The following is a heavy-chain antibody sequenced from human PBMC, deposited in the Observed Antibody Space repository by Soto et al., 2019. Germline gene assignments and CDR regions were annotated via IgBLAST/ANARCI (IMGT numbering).Heavy chain of an antibody. V-gene: IGHV1-18*01. D-gene: IGHD2-2*02. CDR3: ARIRCSSTSCYTHSDY. CDR2: ISAYNGNT. CDR1: GYTFTSYG. Sequence: ASVKVSCKASGYTFTSYGISWVRQAPGQGLEWMGWISAYNGNTNYAQKLRGRVTMTTDTSTSTAYMELRSLRSDDTAVYYCARIRCSSTSCYTHSDYWGQGTLVTVSS. J-gene: IGHJ4*02.